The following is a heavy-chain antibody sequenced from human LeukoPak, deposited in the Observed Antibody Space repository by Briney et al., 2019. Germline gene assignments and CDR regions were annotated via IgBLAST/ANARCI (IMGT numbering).Heavy chain of an antibody. CDR1: GFTFSSYA. V-gene: IGHV3-23*01. CDR2: ISGSGGST. J-gene: IGHJ5*02. D-gene: IGHD1-26*01. Sequence: GGSLRLSCAASGFTFSSYAMSWVRQAPGKGLEWVSTISGSGGSTYYADSVKGRFTISRDNSKNTLYLQMNSLRAEDTAVYYCARDAIVGATRGSWFDPWGQGTLVTVSS. CDR3: ARDAIVGATRGSWFDP.